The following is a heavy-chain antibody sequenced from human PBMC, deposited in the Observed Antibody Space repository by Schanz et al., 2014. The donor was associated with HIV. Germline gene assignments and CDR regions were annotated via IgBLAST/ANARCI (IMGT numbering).Heavy chain of an antibody. D-gene: IGHD3-22*01. CDR2: ISESGSRS. CDR1: GFTFNNYA. V-gene: IGHV3-23*01. CDR3: AKPEYDSRGNSQSHFDY. J-gene: IGHJ4*02. Sequence: DVQLLDSGGGLVQPGGSLRLSCIASGFTFNNYAMTWVRQAPGKGLEWVSSISESGSRSYYADSVNGRFTISRDNSKNTLYLQMTTLRIDDTAVYYCAKPEYDSRGNSQSHFDYWGQGTLVTVSP.